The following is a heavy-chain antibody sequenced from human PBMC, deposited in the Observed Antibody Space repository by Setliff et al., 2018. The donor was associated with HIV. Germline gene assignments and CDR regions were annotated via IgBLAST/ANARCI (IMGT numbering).Heavy chain of an antibody. CDR3: VRGGGSGAYPPFEY. J-gene: IGHJ4*02. Sequence: ASVKVSCKASGYSFTSYAISWVRQAPGQGLEWMAWISPNSGYTLFAQKFRGRVTMTADTSTTTAYMELSSLRSEDTAVYYCVRGGGSGAYPPFEYWGQGTLVTVSS. D-gene: IGHD3-16*01. CDR2: ISPNSGYT. CDR1: GYSFTSYA. V-gene: IGHV1-18*01.